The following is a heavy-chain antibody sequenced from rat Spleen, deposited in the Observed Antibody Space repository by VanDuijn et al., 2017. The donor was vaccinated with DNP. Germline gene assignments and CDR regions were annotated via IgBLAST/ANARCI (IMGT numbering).Heavy chain of an antibody. Sequence: EVQLVESGGGLVQPGRSMKLSCAASGFTFSNYYMAWVRQAPTKGLEWVASISTGGGSTYYPDSVKGRFTISRDNAKSTLYMQMDSLRSEDTATYYCAKPASYGGYWFAYWGQGTLVSVSS. J-gene: IGHJ3*01. D-gene: IGHD1-11*01. CDR2: ISTGGGST. V-gene: IGHV5-25*01. CDR1: GFTFSNYY. CDR3: AKPASYGGYWFAY.